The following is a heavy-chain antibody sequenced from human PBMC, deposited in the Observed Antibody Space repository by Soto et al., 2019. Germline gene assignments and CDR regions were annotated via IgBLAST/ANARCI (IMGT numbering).Heavy chain of an antibody. CDR1: GFPFSNFA. V-gene: IGHV3-23*01. J-gene: IGHJ4*02. CDR2: IGGRADNT. Sequence: EVQLLESGGGLGRPGGSLRLSCTTSGFPFSNFAMSWVRQAPGKGLEWVSTIGGRADNTYYVDPVKGRFTISRDMSNSTLFLQLNSLGGEDTAVYYCAMGFEFGELSYWGQGPPVSVSS. CDR3: AMGFEFGELSY. D-gene: IGHD3-10*01.